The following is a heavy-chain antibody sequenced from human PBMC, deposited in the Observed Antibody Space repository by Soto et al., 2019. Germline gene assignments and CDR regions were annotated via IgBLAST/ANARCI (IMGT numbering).Heavy chain of an antibody. J-gene: IGHJ4*02. V-gene: IGHV3-23*01. CDR3: AKHLRAAPAPFDY. CDR1: GFTFSTYA. CDR2: VGGSGSST. D-gene: IGHD6-13*01. Sequence: EVQLLESGGGLVQPGGSRRLSCAASGFTFSTYAGSWVRQAPGKGLDWVSGVGGSGSSTYYADSVKGRFTISRDNSKNTLYLQMNSLRAEDTAVYYCAKHLRAAPAPFDYWGQGTLVTVSS.